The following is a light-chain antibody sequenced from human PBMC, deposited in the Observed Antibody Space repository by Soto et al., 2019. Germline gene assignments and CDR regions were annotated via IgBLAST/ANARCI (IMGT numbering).Light chain of an antibody. V-gene: IGLV7-46*01. CDR1: TGAVTSGHY. CDR3: LLAYSGGPV. CDR2: DTS. Sequence: QTVVTQEPSLTVSPGGTVTLTCGSSTGAVTSGHYPYWIQQKPGQAPRTLIYDTSNRHSWTPVRFSGSLVGGKAALILSGAQPEDEAEYYCLLAYSGGPVFGGGTKLTV. J-gene: IGLJ3*02.